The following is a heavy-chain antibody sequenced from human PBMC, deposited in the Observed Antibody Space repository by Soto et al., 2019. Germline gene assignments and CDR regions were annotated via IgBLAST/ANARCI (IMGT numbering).Heavy chain of an antibody. CDR3: ARDQAEKPSLKGSLGWDYYYYYYMDV. CDR1: GFTFSSYS. CDR2: ISSSSSTI. Sequence: PGGSLRLSCAASGFTFSSYSMNWVRQAPGKGLEWVSYISSSSSTIYYADSVKGRFTISRDNAKNSLYLQMNSLRAEDTAVYYCARDQAEKPSLKGSLGWDYYYYYYMDVWGKGTTVTVSS. J-gene: IGHJ6*03. V-gene: IGHV3-48*01. D-gene: IGHD6-19*01.